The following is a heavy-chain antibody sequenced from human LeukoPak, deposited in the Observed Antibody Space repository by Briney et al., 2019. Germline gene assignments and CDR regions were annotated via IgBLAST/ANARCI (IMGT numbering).Heavy chain of an antibody. CDR2: ISSSGSTI. D-gene: IGHD3-10*01. Sequence: GGSLGLSCAASGFTFSSYEMNWVRQAPGKGLEWVSYISSSGSTIYYADSVKGRFTISRDNAKNSLYLQMNSLRAEDTAVYYCSRFGELSYYYYYGMDVWGQGTTVTVSS. CDR3: SRFGELSYYYYYGMDV. J-gene: IGHJ6*02. CDR1: GFTFSSYE. V-gene: IGHV3-48*03.